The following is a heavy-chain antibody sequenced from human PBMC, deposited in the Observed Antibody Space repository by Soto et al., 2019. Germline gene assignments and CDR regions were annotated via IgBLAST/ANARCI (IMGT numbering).Heavy chain of an antibody. Sequence: PGGSLRLSCTASGFTFGDFSMSWFRQAPGKGLEWVGFITSKAYGGTTEYAASVKGRFTISRDDSKSIAYLQIHSLKTGDTAVYYCARGEEYPGPNFDFWGQGTLVTVSS. J-gene: IGHJ4*02. V-gene: IGHV3-49*03. CDR2: ITSKAYGGTT. CDR1: GFTFGDFS. CDR3: ARGEEYPGPNFDF.